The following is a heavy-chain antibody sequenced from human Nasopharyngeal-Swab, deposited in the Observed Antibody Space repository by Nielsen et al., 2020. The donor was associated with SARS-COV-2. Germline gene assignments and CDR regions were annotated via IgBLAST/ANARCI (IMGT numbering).Heavy chain of an antibody. V-gene: IGHV3-11*06. CDR3: ARDLSLRDYSNYYGMDV. CDR2: ISSSSSYT. D-gene: IGHD4-11*01. CDR1: GFTFSNYY. J-gene: IGHJ6*02. Sequence: GESLKISCAASGFTFSNYYMSWIRQAPGKGLEWVSYISSSSSYTNYADSVKGRFTISRDNAKNSLYLQMNSLRAEDTAVYYCARDLSLRDYSNYYGMDVWGQGTTVTVSS.